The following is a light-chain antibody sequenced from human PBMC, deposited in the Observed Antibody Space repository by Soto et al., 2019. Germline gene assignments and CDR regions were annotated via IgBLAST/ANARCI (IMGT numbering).Light chain of an antibody. Sequence: QSVLTQPASVSGSPGQSITISCTGTSSDVGGYNYVSWYQQHPGKAPKLMIYDVSNRPSGVSNRFSGSKSGNTASLTIPGLQAEDEADYYCSSYTCSSTLVFGGGTKLTVL. V-gene: IGLV2-14*01. CDR2: DVS. CDR1: SSDVGGYNY. CDR3: SSYTCSSTLV. J-gene: IGLJ2*01.